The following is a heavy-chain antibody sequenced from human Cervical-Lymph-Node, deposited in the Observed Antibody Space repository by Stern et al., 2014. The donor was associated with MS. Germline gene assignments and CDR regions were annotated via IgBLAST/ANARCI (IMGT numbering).Heavy chain of an antibody. CDR2: INTLGGST. D-gene: IGHD2-21*02. V-gene: IGHV1-46*01. CDR3: AREYVEASGVGYLYYGLDV. J-gene: IGHJ6*02. CDR1: GYTFINYY. Sequence: VQLVQSGAEVKKPGASVKVSCKASGYTFINYYMHWVRQAPGHGLELMGIINTLGGSTDYTQKFQGRLTMTRDTSTTTVSMELSGLRPEDTAVYYCAREYVEASGVGYLYYGLDVWGQGTTVIVSS.